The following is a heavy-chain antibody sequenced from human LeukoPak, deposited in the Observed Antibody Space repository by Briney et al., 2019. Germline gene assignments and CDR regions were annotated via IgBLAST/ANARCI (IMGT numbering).Heavy chain of an antibody. J-gene: IGHJ4*02. CDR2: ISWNSGSI. D-gene: IGHD3-22*01. CDR3: AKGYYYDSSGYYDY. V-gene: IGHV3-9*01. CDR1: GFTFDDYA. Sequence: GRSLRLSCAASGFTFDDYAMHWVRQAPGKGLEWVSGISWNSGSIGYADSVKGRFTTSRDNAKNSLYLQMNSLRAEDTALYYCAKGYYYDSSGYYDYWGQGTLVTVSS.